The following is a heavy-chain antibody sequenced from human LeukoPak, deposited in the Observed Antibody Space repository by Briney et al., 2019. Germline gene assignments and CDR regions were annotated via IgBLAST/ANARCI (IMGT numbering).Heavy chain of an antibody. CDR1: GFTFSSYW. D-gene: IGHD5-24*01. V-gene: IGHV3-30*02. CDR2: IRYDGSNK. Sequence: PGGSLRLSCAASGFTFSSYWMHWVRQAPGKGLEWVAFIRYDGSNKYYADSVKGRFTISRDNSKNTLYLQMNSLRAEDTAVYYCAKEMRDGYNRKGFDYWGQGTLVTVSS. CDR3: AKEMRDGYNRKGFDY. J-gene: IGHJ4*02.